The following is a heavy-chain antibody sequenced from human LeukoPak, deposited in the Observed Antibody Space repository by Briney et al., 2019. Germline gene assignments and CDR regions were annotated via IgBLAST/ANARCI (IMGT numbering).Heavy chain of an antibody. CDR1: GFTFSSYA. J-gene: IGHJ4*02. Sequence: GGSLRLSCAASGFTFSSYAMNWVRQAPGKGLEWVSTSASGGSSYYADSVKGRFTISRDNSKNTLYLQMNSLRAEDTAVYYCARDSSSWTPAYWGQGTLVTVSS. CDR2: SASGGSS. D-gene: IGHD6-13*01. CDR3: ARDSSSWTPAY. V-gene: IGHV3-23*01.